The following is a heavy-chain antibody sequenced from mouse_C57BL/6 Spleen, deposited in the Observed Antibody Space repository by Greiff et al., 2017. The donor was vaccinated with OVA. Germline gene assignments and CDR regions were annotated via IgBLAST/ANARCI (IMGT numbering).Heavy chain of an antibody. CDR1: GYTFTSYW. V-gene: IGHV1-69*01. Sequence: QVQLQQPGAELVMPGASVKLSCKASGYTFTSYWMHWVKQRPGQGLEWIGEIDPSDSYTNYNQKFKGKSTLTVDKSSSTAYMQLSSLTSEDSAVYYCAREGGDSSGYDYFDYWGQGTTLTVSS. CDR2: IDPSDSYT. D-gene: IGHD3-2*02. CDR3: AREGGDSSGYDYFDY. J-gene: IGHJ2*01.